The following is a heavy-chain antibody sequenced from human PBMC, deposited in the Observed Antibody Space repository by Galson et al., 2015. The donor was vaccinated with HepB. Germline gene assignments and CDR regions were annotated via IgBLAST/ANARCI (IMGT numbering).Heavy chain of an antibody. CDR2: IIPIFGTA. D-gene: IGHD3-10*01. Sequence: SVKVSCKASGGTFSSYTISWVRQAPGQGLEWMGGIIPIFGTAKYAQKLQGRVTISAEKSTSTAYMELSSLRSEDTAVYYCARAQASYYETWYYFDYWGQGTLVTVSS. J-gene: IGHJ4*02. CDR3: ARAQASYYETWYYFDY. CDR1: GGTFSSYT. V-gene: IGHV1-69*06.